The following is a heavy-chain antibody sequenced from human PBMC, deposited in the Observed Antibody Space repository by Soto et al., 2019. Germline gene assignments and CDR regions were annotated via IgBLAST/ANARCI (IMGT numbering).Heavy chain of an antibody. CDR2: IYGTGTT. CDR3: AGFSTGTYLFDF. CDR1: DVSISSYY. Sequence: SETLSLTCTVSDVSISSYYWSWIRQPPGKGLEWIGYIYGTGTTNYNPSLGGRVTISMDTSKNHFSLTLNSVTAADTAVYYCAGFSTGTYLFDFWGQGALVTVS. V-gene: IGHV4-59*01. D-gene: IGHD1-26*01. J-gene: IGHJ4*02.